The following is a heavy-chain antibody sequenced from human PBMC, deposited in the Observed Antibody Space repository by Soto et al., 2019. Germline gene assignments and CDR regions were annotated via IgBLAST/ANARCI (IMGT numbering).Heavy chain of an antibody. D-gene: IGHD2-15*01. CDR2: ISYDGSNK. CDR1: GFTFSSYA. V-gene: IGHV3-30-3*01. Sequence: PGGSLRLSCAASGFTFSSYAMHWVRQAPGKGLEWVAVISYDGSNKYYADSVKGRFTISRDNSKNTLYLQMNSLRAEDTAVYYCARDQIPYCSGGSCSNPFDYWGQGTLVTVSS. CDR3: ARDQIPYCSGGSCSNPFDY. J-gene: IGHJ4*02.